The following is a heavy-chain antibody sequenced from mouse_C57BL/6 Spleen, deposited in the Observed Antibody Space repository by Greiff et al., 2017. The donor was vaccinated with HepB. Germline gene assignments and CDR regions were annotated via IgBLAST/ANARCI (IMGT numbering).Heavy chain of an antibody. CDR2: INPGSGGT. J-gene: IGHJ1*03. CDR1: GYAFTNYL. CDR3: ARSDTVVAKV. Sequence: QVQLQQSGAELVRPGTSVKVSCKASGYAFTNYLIEWVKQRPGQGLEWIGVINPGSGGTNYNEKFKGKATLTADKSSSTAYMQLSSLTSEDSAVYFCARSDTVVAKVWGTGTTVTVSS. D-gene: IGHD1-1*01. V-gene: IGHV1-54*01.